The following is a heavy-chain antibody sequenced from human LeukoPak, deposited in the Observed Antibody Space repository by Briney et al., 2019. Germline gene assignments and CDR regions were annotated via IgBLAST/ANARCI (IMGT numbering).Heavy chain of an antibody. CDR1: GFTFSTYD. V-gene: IGHV3-21*01. D-gene: IGHD3-16*01. CDR2: ISSRSSSI. J-gene: IGHJ4*02. CDR3: ARDYIAYVPLDY. Sequence: PGGSLRLSCAASGFTFSTYDMNWVRQAPGKGLEWVSSISSRSSSIYYADSVKGRFTISRDNAKSSLYLQMNSLRAEDTAVYWCARDYIAYVPLDYWGQGTLVTVSS.